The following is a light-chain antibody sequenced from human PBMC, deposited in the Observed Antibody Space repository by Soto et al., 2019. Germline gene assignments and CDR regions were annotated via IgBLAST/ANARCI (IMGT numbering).Light chain of an antibody. J-gene: IGLJ1*01. CDR1: SSDVGSYNF. CDR2: EVY. CDR3: CSYAGSSTYV. V-gene: IGLV2-23*02. Sequence: QSVLTQPASVSGSPGQSITISCTGTSSDVGSYNFVSWYQQYPGKAPKVMIYEVYKRPSGVSNRFSGSKPGSTASLTISGLQVEDEADYYCCSYAGSSTYVFGTGTKLTVL.